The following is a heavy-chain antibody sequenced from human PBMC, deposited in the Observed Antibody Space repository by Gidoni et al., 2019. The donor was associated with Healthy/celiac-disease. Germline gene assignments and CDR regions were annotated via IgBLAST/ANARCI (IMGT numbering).Heavy chain of an antibody. V-gene: IGHV3-9*01. CDR2: ISWKSGSI. J-gene: IGHJ4*02. Sequence: EVQLVESGGGLVQPGRSLRLSCAASGFTFDDYAMHWVRQAPGKGLEWVSGISWKSGSIGYADSVKGRFTISRDNAKNSLYLEMNSLRAEDTALYYCAKGGNDYGYYFDYWGQGTLVTVSS. D-gene: IGHD4-17*01. CDR1: GFTFDDYA. CDR3: AKGGNDYGYYFDY.